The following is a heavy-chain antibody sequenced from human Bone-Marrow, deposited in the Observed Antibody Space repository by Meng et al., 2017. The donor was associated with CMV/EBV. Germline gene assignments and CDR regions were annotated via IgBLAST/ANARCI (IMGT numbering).Heavy chain of an antibody. D-gene: IGHD2-2*01. Sequence: ASVKVSCKASGYTFTSYGISWVRQAPGQGLEWMGWISAYNGNTNYAQKLQGRVTMTTDTSTSTAYMGLRSLRSDDTAVYYCARLPGYCSSTSCYRYYYYYGMDVWGQGNTVTCSS. CDR3: ARLPGYCSSTSCYRYYYYYGMDV. V-gene: IGHV1-18*01. CDR1: GYTFTSYG. J-gene: IGHJ6*02. CDR2: ISAYNGNT.